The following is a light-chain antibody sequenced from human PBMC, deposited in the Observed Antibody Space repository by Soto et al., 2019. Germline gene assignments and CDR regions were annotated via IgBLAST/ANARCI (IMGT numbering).Light chain of an antibody. J-gene: IGKJ4*01. CDR2: SAS. V-gene: IGKV1-17*01. CDR3: LHHYNYPLT. Sequence: DIQMTQFPSSLSASVGDRVTITCRASQGIGNDLGWYQHKPGKAPKRLIFSASTLDSGVPSRFSCGGFGTELTLTISSLQPEDFATYYCLHHYNYPLTLGGGTKVEIK. CDR1: QGIGND.